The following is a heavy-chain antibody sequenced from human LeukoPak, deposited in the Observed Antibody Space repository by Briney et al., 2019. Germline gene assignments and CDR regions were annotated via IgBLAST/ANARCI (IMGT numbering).Heavy chain of an antibody. D-gene: IGHD3-9*01. V-gene: IGHV1-46*01. CDR2: INPSGGIT. J-gene: IGHJ4*02. CDR3: ARGDRLPGYSAPVGDY. Sequence: GASVKVSCKASGYTFTSYDINWVRQAPGQGLEWLGIINPSGGITTYAQKFQGRVTVTMDTSTSTVYMELSSLRSEDTAVYYCARGDRLPGYSAPVGDYWGQGTLVTVSS. CDR1: GYTFTSYD.